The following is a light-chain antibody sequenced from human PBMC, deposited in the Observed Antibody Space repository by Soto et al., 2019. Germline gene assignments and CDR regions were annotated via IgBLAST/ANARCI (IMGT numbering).Light chain of an antibody. CDR3: TSFTSSSTQV. CDR1: SGDVDAFDY. CDR2: EVS. J-gene: IGLJ1*01. V-gene: IGLV2-14*01. Sequence: QSALTQPASVSGSPGQSITISCTGTSGDVDAFDYVSWYQQHPGKAPKLTIFEVSDRPSGVSDRFSGSKSGSTASLTISGLQAEDEADYFCTSFTSSSTQVFGTGTKVTVL.